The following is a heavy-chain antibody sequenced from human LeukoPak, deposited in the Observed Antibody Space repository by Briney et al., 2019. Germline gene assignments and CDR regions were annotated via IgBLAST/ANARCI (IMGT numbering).Heavy chain of an antibody. J-gene: IGHJ5*02. D-gene: IGHD3-3*01. CDR3: ARGIDEWLYFNS. CDR1: GFPFSPFW. CDR2: MNRDGREV. Sequence: GRSLRLSCAASGFPFSPFWMTWVRQAPRKGPDCVATMNRDGREVAYGTSPRARFNISRDNAKNSLYLQMYSLRAEDTAVYYCARGIDEWLYFNSWGQGALVTVSS. V-gene: IGHV3-7*04.